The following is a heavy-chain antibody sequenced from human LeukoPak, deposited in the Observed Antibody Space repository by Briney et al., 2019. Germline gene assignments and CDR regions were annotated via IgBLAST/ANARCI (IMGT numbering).Heavy chain of an antibody. CDR3: ARGYGGFDY. J-gene: IGHJ4*02. V-gene: IGHV3-21*01. CDR1: GFTFSSYS. Sequence: GGSLRLSCAASGFTFSSYSMNWVRQAPGKGLEWVSSISSSSNYIYYADSVKGRFTISRDNAKNSLYLQMNSLRVEDTAVYYCARGYGGFDYGGQGPLVTVSS. D-gene: IGHD5-18*01. CDR2: ISSSSNYI.